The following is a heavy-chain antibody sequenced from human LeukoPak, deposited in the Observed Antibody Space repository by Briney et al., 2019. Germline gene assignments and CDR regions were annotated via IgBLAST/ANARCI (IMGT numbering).Heavy chain of an antibody. CDR3: AQTRWLQFGWYFDY. CDR1: GGTFTSYA. J-gene: IGHJ4*02. V-gene: IGHV1-69*13. CDR2: IIPIFGTA. Sequence: ASVKVSCKASGGTFTSYAISWVRQAPGQGLEWMGGIIPIFGTANYAQKFQGRVTITADESTSTAYMELSRLRSVDTAVYYCAQTRWLQFGWYFDYWGQGSLVTVSS. D-gene: IGHD5-24*01.